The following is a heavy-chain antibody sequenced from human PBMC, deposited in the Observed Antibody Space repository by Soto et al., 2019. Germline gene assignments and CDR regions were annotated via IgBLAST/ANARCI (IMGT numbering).Heavy chain of an antibody. CDR2: ISGSGGST. CDR3: ALGKPLPPHYIDY. D-gene: IGHD2-2*01. V-gene: IGHV3-23*01. Sequence: GGSLRLCCAASGFPFSSYAMNWVRQAPGKGLEWVSAISGSGGSTYYADSVKGRFTISRDNSKNTLYLQMNSLRAEDTAVYYCALGKPLPPHYIDYWGQGTLVTVSS. CDR1: GFPFSSYA. J-gene: IGHJ4*02.